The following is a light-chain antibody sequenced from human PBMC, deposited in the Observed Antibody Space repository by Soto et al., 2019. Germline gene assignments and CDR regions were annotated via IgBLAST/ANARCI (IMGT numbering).Light chain of an antibody. CDR3: SSYTPTIEV. CDR1: SSDVGSYDY. V-gene: IGLV2-14*01. CDR2: EVS. Sequence: QSVLTQPASVSGSPGQSITISCTGTSSDVGSYDYVSWYQQHPGKAPKLMICEVSNRPSGISNRFSGSKSGNTASLTISGLQAEDEADYFCSSYTPTIEVFGTGTKVTVL. J-gene: IGLJ1*01.